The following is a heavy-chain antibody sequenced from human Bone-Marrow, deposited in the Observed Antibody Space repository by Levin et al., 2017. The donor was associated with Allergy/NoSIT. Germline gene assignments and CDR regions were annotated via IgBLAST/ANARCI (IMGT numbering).Heavy chain of an antibody. D-gene: IGHD4-17*01. Sequence: PGESLKISCAASGFTFSVYSMHWVRQAPGKGLEWVAIISYDANNEYYADSVKGRFTLSRDNSRNTLYLQMNSLRPEDTAVYYCARPTQDYGDYNDAFDIWGRGTMVTVSS. CDR1: GFTFSVYS. CDR3: ARPTQDYGDYNDAFDI. V-gene: IGHV3-30-3*01. J-gene: IGHJ3*02. CDR2: ISYDANNE.